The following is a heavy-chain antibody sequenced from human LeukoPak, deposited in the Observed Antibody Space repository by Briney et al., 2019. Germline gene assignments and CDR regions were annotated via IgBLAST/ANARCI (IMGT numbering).Heavy chain of an antibody. CDR1: GFTFSSYA. CDR2: ISYDGSNK. V-gene: IGHV3-30-3*01. Sequence: GGSLRLSCAASGFTFSSYAMHWVRQAPGKGLEWVAVISYDGSNKYYADSVKGRFTISRDNSKNTLYLQMNSLRAEDTAVYYCAKDPCGGDCYPSDYWGQGTLVTVSS. J-gene: IGHJ4*02. CDR3: AKDPCGGDCYPSDY. D-gene: IGHD2-21*02.